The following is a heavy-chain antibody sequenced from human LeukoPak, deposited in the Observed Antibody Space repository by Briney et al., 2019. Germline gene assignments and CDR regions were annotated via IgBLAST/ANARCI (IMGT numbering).Heavy chain of an antibody. CDR1: GYTFTKYA. D-gene: IGHD3-22*01. J-gene: IGHJ4*02. V-gene: IGHV7-4-1*02. Sequence: ASVKVSCKGSGYTFTKYAISWVRQAPGQGLEYMGWIDTNTGDPTYAQGFTGRFAFSLDTSVSTAYLQISSLKAEDSAIYFCANCYDSSGFFAYWGQGTLVTVSP. CDR3: ANCYDSSGFFAY. CDR2: IDTNTGDP.